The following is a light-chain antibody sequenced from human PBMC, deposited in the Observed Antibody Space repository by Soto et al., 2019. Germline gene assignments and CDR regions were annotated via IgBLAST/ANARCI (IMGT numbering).Light chain of an antibody. CDR3: QQSYSTPRT. CDR2: AAS. CDR1: RSISSY. Sequence: DIQMTQSPSSLSASVGDRVTITCRASRSISSYLNWYQQKPGKAPKLLIYAASSLQSGVPSRFSGSGSGTDVTLTISSLQPQDFATYYCQQSYSTPRTFGQGTRLKIK. J-gene: IGKJ5*01. V-gene: IGKV1-39*01.